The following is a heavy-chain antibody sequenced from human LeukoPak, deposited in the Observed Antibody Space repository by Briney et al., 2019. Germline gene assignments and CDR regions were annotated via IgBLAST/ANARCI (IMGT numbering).Heavy chain of an antibody. D-gene: IGHD2-15*01. CDR2: ISQSGST. V-gene: IGHV4-34*01. J-gene: IGHJ4*02. CDR1: GESFSGYY. CDR3: ARGRYCSGGSCYYY. Sequence: SETLSLTCTVYGESFSGYYWTWIRQPPGKGLEWIGEISQSGSTNYNPSLKSRVTMSVDTSKKQFSLKLNSVAAADTAVYYCARGRYCSGGSCYYYWGQGTLVTVSS.